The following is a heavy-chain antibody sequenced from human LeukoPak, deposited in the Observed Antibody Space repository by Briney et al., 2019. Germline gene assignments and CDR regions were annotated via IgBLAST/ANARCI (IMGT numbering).Heavy chain of an antibody. D-gene: IGHD3-22*01. CDR3: AREWLLPSPRFSL. V-gene: IGHV3-48*03. CDR1: GFTFSSYE. CDR2: ISSSGSTI. Sequence: GGSLRLSCAASGFTFSSYEMNWVRQAPGKGLEWVSYISSSGSTIYYADSMKGRFTISRDNAKNSLYLQMNSLRAEDTAVYYCAREWLLPSPRFSLWGQGTLVTVSS. J-gene: IGHJ4*02.